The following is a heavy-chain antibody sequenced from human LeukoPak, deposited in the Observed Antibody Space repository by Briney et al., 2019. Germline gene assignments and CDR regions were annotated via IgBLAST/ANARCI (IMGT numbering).Heavy chain of an antibody. J-gene: IGHJ1*01. CDR3: AKDRGSGAKYFQH. Sequence: GGSLRLSCAASGFTFITYAMSWVRQAPGKGLEWVSGITPGSGDTYYADSVKGRFTISRDNSKNTLYLQMNSLRAEDTAVYYCAKDRGSGAKYFQHWGQGTLVAVSS. CDR1: GFTFITYA. CDR2: ITPGSGDT. V-gene: IGHV3-23*01. D-gene: IGHD5-12*01.